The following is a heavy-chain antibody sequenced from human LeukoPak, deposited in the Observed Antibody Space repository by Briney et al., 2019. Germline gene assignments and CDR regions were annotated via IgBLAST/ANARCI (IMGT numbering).Heavy chain of an antibody. Sequence: GGSLRLSCAASGFTVSSNYMSWVRQAPGKGLEWVAFIRYDGSNKYYADSVKGRFTISRDNSKNTLYLQMNSLRAEDTAVYYCAKDLFPYYDILTGPGDYWGQGTLVTVSS. CDR1: GFTVSSNY. V-gene: IGHV3-30*02. CDR2: IRYDGSNK. D-gene: IGHD3-9*01. CDR3: AKDLFPYYDILTGPGDY. J-gene: IGHJ4*02.